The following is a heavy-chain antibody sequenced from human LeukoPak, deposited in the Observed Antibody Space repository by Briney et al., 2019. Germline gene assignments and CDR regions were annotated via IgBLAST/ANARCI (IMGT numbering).Heavy chain of an antibody. J-gene: IGHJ4*02. V-gene: IGHV4-59*08. CDR1: GGSISSYY. Sequence: SETLSLTCTVSGGSISSYYWSWIRQPPGKGLEWIGYIYYSGSTNYNPSLRSRVTISVDASKNQFSLKLSSVTAADTAVYYCARSIAAAGFDYWGQGTLVTVSS. D-gene: IGHD6-13*01. CDR2: IYYSGST. CDR3: ARSIAAAGFDY.